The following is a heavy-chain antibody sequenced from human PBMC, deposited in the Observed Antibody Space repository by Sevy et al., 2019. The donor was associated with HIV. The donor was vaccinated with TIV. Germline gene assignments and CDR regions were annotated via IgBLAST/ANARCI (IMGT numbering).Heavy chain of an antibody. CDR2: ISYDGKNK. J-gene: IGHJ6*02. CDR3: ARRGYCSGGSCRYYYYGVDV. V-gene: IGHV3-30*04. Sequence: GGSLRLSCAASGFVFSSYAIHWVRQAPGKGLEWMAVISYDGKNKYYADSVKGRFTISRDNSRNTLDLQMDSLRPEDTAVYYCARRGYCSGGSCRYYYYGVDVWGQGTTVSVSS. CDR1: GFVFSSYA. D-gene: IGHD2-15*01.